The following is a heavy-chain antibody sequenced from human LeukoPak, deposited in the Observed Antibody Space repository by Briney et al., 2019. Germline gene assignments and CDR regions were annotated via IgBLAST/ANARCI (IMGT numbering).Heavy chain of an antibody. CDR3: ARGGVNPVDH. J-gene: IGHJ4*02. CDR1: GFPFNSFW. V-gene: IGHV3-74*01. CDR2: MNEYSTTI. D-gene: IGHD1-14*01. Sequence: GRSLRLSCAASGFPFNSFWMHWVRQAPGKGLVWVSDMNEYSTTIRYADSVKGRFTISRDNAKSILYLQMNNLRAEDTAMYFCARGGVNPVDHWGQGTLVTVSS.